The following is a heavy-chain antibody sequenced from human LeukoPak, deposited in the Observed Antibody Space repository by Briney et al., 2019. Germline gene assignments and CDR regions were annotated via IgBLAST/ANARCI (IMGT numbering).Heavy chain of an antibody. D-gene: IGHD3-10*01. CDR3: ATVKTALLWFGTLNWFDP. CDR1: GYTFTSYH. J-gene: IGHJ5*02. V-gene: IGHV1-46*01. CDR2: INLSGGST. Sequence: GASVKVSCKASGYTFTSYHMHWVRQAPGQGLEWMGKINLSGGSTTYAQKFQGRVTMTEDTSTDTAYVELSSLRSEDTAVYYCATVKTALLWFGTLNWFDPWGQGTLVTVSS.